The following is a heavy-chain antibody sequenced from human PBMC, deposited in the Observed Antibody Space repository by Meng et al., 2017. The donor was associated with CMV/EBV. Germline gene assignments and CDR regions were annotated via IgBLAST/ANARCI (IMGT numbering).Heavy chain of an antibody. CDR2: INPNSGGT. CDR1: GYTFTGYY. D-gene: IGHD3-22*01. V-gene: IGHV1-2*02. Sequence: ASVKVFCKASGYTFTGYYMLWVRQAPGQGLEWMGGINPNSGGTNYAQKFQGRVTITRDTSISTAYMELSRLRSDDTAVYYCARETYYYDSSGYYYSNWGQGTLVTVSS. J-gene: IGHJ4*02. CDR3: ARETYYYDSSGYYYSN.